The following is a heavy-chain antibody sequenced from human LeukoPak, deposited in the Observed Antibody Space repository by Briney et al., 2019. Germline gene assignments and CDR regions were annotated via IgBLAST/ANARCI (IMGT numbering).Heavy chain of an antibody. CDR2: IYYSGST. CDR3: ARGVLVGAMFDY. Sequence: SETLSLTCTVSGASITSFYWSWIRQPPGKGLEWIGYIYYSGSTYYNPSLKSRVTISVDTSKNQFSLKLSSVTAADTAVYYCARGVLVGAMFDYWGQGTLVTVSS. CDR1: GASITSFY. J-gene: IGHJ4*02. D-gene: IGHD1-26*01. V-gene: IGHV4-59*12.